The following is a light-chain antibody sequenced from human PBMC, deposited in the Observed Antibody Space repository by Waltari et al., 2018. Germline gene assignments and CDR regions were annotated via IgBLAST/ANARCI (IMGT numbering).Light chain of an antibody. V-gene: IGKV1-27*01. Sequence: DIQMTQSPSSLSASVGDRVTVTCRASQGISNYLAWYMQRPGKVPNLRIYAASTLQKGVPSRFSGSGSGTDFTLTISSLQPDDVATYYCQKYNNAPFTFGPGTKVDI. CDR2: AAS. J-gene: IGKJ3*01. CDR3: QKYNNAPFT. CDR1: QGISNY.